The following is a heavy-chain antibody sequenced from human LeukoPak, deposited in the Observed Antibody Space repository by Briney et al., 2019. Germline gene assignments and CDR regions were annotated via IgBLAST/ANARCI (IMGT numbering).Heavy chain of an antibody. J-gene: IGHJ3*01. V-gene: IGHV4-31*03. CDR1: GGSITSGGHY. D-gene: IGHD3-10*01. CDR2: MYSIGST. CDR3: ATGGLAQAFDV. Sequence: SETLSLTCTVSGGSITSGGHYWSWIRQHPGKGLEWIGYMYSIGSTNYNPSLRSRLTISMDMSANQFSLKLSSVTAADTAVYYCATGGLAQAFDVWGQGTLVTVAS.